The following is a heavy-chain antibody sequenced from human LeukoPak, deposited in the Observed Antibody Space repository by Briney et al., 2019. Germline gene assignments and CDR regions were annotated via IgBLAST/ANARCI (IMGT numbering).Heavy chain of an antibody. D-gene: IGHD3-10*01. J-gene: IGHJ4*02. CDR2: FDPGAGEI. CDR1: GDTLSELT. V-gene: IGHV1-24*01. CDR3: AAGGIYSLLDY. Sequence: GASVKVSCKVSGDTLSELTMHWVRQAPGKGHEWMGGFDPGAGEILYAQQFQGRVTMTEDTSTDTAYMELTSLRSEDSGVYFCAAGGIYSLLDYWGQGTLVTVSS.